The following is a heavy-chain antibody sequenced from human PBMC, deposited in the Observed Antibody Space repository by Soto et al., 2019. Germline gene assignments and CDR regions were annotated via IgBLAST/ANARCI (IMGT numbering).Heavy chain of an antibody. J-gene: IGHJ4*02. CDR3: ARAIVVVTAPDY. CDR2: IWYDGSNK. V-gene: IGHV3-33*01. CDR1: GFTFGSYG. Sequence: GGSLRLSCAASGFTFGSYGMHWVRQAPGKGLEWVAVIWYDGSNKYYADSVKGRFTISRDNSKNTLYLQMNSLRAEDTAVYYCARAIVVVTAPDYWGQGTLVTVSS. D-gene: IGHD2-21*02.